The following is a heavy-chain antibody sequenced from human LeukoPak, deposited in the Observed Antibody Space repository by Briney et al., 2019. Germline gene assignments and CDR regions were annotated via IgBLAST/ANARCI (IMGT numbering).Heavy chain of an antibody. Sequence: SETLSLTCAVYGGSFSGYYWSWIRQPPGKGLEWIGEINHSGSTNYNPSLKSRVTISVDTSKNQFSLKLGSVTAADTAVYYCARGYYVRRWGQGTLVTVSS. CDR1: GGSFSGYY. D-gene: IGHD3-16*01. CDR3: ARGYYVRR. CDR2: INHSGST. V-gene: IGHV4-34*01. J-gene: IGHJ4*02.